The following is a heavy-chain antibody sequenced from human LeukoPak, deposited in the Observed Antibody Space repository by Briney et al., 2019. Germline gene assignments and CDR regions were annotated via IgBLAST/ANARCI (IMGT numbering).Heavy chain of an antibody. V-gene: IGHV3-49*04. CDR2: IRSKAYGGTT. D-gene: IGHD3-10*01. Sequence: PGGSLRLSCTASGFTFSGHWIHWVRQAPGMGLVWVGFIRSKAYGGTTEYAASVKGRFTISRDDSKSIAYLQMNSLKTEDTAVYYCTRNLVRGVITGTFDYWGQGTLVTVSS. J-gene: IGHJ4*02. CDR3: TRNLVRGVITGTFDY. CDR1: GFTFSGHW.